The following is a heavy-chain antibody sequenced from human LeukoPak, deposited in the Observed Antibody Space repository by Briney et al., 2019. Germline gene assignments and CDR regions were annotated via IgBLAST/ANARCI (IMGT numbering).Heavy chain of an antibody. V-gene: IGHV3-23*01. Sequence: GGSLRLSCAASGFTFSSNVMSWVRQAPGKGLEWFSGIGDTGTNTFYADSVKGRFTISRDNSKSTVYLQMNSLRAEDTAIYYCVKDPGGGYCSGGSCSYWGQGTLVTVSS. D-gene: IGHD2-15*01. J-gene: IGHJ4*02. CDR2: IGDTGTNT. CDR1: GFTFSSNV. CDR3: VKDPGGGYCSGGSCSY.